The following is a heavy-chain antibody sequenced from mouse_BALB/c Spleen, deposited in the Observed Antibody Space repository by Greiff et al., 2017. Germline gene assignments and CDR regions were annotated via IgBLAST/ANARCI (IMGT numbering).Heavy chain of an antibody. CDR3: TRDPYGDHYYAMDY. D-gene: IGHD1-1*01. CDR1: GFTFSSYT. J-gene: IGHJ4*01. V-gene: IGHV5-6-4*01. CDR2: ISSGGSYT. Sequence: EVQGVESGGGLVKPGGSLKLSCAASGFTFSSYTMSWVRQTPEKRLEWVATISSGGSYTYYPDSVKGRFTISRDNAKNTLYLQMSSLKSEDTAMYYCTRDPYGDHYYAMDYWGQGTSVTVSS.